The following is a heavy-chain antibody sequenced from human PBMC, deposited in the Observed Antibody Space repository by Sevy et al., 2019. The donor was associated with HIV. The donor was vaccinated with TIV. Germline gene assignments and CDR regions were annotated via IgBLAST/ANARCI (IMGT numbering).Heavy chain of an antibody. CDR1: GFTFSSSA. V-gene: IGHV3-30-3*01. CDR2: ISYDASKI. Sequence: GGSLRLSCAASGFTFSSSAMHWVRQAPGKGLEWVALISYDASKIFYADSVKGRFTISRDNSKNTLYLQMNSLRVEDTAVYYCARDGIAARLGLDYWGQGTLVTVSS. J-gene: IGHJ4*02. CDR3: ARDGIAARLGLDY. D-gene: IGHD6-6*01.